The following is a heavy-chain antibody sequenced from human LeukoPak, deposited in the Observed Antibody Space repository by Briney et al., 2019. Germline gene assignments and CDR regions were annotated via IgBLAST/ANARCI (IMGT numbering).Heavy chain of an antibody. D-gene: IGHD4-17*01. J-gene: IGHJ1*01. CDR3: ARDGDYGDYFQH. CDR1: GYTFTSYA. CDR2: INAGNGNT. Sequence: ASVKVSCKASGYTFTSYAMQWVRQAPGQRREWMGWINAGNGNTKYSQKFQGIVTITRDTSASTAYMELSSLRSEDTAVYYCARDGDYGDYFQHWGQGTLVTVSS. V-gene: IGHV1-3*01.